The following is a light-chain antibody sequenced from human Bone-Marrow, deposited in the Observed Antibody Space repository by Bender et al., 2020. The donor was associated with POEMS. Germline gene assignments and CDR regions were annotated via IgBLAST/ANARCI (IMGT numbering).Light chain of an antibody. J-gene: IGLJ1*01. CDR1: NNDVVNYNL. CDR3: CSYPGFTSFV. Sequence: QSALTQPASVSGSPGQAISISCTGTNNDVVNYNLVSWYQQHPGKVPKLIIFEGNKRPSGVSNRFSGSKSGNTASLTVSGLQAEDEADYYCCSYPGFTSFVFGTATKVAVL. CDR2: EGN. V-gene: IGLV2-23*01.